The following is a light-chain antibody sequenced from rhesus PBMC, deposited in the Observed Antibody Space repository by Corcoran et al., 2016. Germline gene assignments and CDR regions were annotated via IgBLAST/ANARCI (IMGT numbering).Light chain of an antibody. J-gene: IGKJ1*01. CDR3: MHALEFPWT. CDR2: EVS. V-gene: IGKV2-104*02. CDR1: QSLLDTEDGNTY. Sequence: DIVMTQTPLSLPVTPGEPASISCRSSQSLLDTEDGNTYLDWYLQKPGQSPQLLIYEVSNRASGVPDRVSGSGSDTDFTLKISRVEAEDVGIYYCMHALEFPWTVGQGTKVEIK.